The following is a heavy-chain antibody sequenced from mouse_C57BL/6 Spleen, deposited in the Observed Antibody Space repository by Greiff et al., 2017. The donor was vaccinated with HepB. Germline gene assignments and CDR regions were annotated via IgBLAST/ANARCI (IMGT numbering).Heavy chain of an antibody. D-gene: IGHD1-1*01. Sequence: VQLKESGGGLVKPGGSLKLSCAASGFTFSDYGMHWVRQAPEKGLEWVAYISSGSSTIYYADTVKGRFTISRDNAKNTLFLQMTSLRSEDTSLYYCARNYYVSGYFDVWGTGTTVTVSS. CDR2: ISSGSSTI. V-gene: IGHV5-17*01. CDR3: ARNYYVSGYFDV. CDR1: GFTFSDYG. J-gene: IGHJ1*03.